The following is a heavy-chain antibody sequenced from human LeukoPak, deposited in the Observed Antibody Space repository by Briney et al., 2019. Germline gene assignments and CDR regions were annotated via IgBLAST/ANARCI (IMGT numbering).Heavy chain of an antibody. CDR2: VYYSGNT. CDR3: ARHVGTSGWYMWFDP. V-gene: IGHV4-39*01. CDR1: GGSISGSSYY. D-gene: IGHD6-19*01. Sequence: SETLSLACSVSGGSISGSSYYWGWIRQPPGKGLEWIGSVYYSGNTYYIPSLTSRVTISVDTSKNQFSLRLISVTAADTAVYYCARHVGTSGWYMWFDPWGQGTLVTVSS. J-gene: IGHJ5*02.